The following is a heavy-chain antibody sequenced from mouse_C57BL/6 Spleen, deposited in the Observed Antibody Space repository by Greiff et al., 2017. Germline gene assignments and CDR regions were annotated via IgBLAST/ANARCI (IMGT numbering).Heavy chain of an antibody. CDR3: ARGKLMSNYEDY. CDR1: GYTFTSYW. Sequence: QVQLQQPGAELVKPGASVKLSCKASGYTFTSYWMQWVKQRPGQGLEWIGEIDPSDSYTNYNQKFKGKATLTVDTSSSTAYMQLSSLTSEDSAVYYCARGKLMSNYEDYWGQGTTLTVSS. J-gene: IGHJ2*01. D-gene: IGHD2-5*01. V-gene: IGHV1-50*01. CDR2: IDPSDSYT.